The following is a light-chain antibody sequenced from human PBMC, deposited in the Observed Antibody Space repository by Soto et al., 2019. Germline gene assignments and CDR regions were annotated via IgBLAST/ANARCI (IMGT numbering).Light chain of an antibody. CDR2: GAS. V-gene: IGKV3-20*01. CDR1: QSVSSTD. J-gene: IGKJ1*01. Sequence: EIVLTQSPGTLSLSPGERATLSCRASQSVSSTDLIWYQQKPGQAPRLLIYGASSRATGIPDRFSGSGSGTDFTLTISREEHEDFAVYYCQQFGSSVRTFGQGTEVEV. CDR3: QQFGSSVRT.